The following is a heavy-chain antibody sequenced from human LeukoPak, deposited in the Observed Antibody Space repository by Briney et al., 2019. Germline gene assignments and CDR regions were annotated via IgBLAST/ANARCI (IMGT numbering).Heavy chain of an antibody. Sequence: PSETLSLTYAVYGGSFSGYYWSWIRQPPGKGLEWIGEINHSGSTNYNPSLKSRVTISVDTSKNQFSLRLSSVTAADPAVYYCARDISGWPYNWFDPWGQGTLVTVSS. D-gene: IGHD6-19*01. CDR3: ARDISGWPYNWFDP. CDR1: GGSFSGYY. J-gene: IGHJ5*02. CDR2: INHSGST. V-gene: IGHV4-34*01.